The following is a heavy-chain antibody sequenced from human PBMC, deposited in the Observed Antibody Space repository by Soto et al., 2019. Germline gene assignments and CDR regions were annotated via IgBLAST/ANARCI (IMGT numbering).Heavy chain of an antibody. Sequence: GGSLRLSCAASGFTFSSYAMSWVRQAPGKGLEWVSAISGSGGSTYYADSVKGRFTISRDNAKNSLYLQMNSLRAEDTAVYYCARDRIAVVGTLDYWGQGTRVTVSS. CDR3: ARDRIAVVGTLDY. CDR1: GFTFSSYA. CDR2: ISGSGGST. D-gene: IGHD6-19*01. V-gene: IGHV3-23*01. J-gene: IGHJ4*02.